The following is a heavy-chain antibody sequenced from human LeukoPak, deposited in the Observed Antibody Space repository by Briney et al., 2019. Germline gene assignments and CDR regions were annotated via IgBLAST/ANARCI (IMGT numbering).Heavy chain of an antibody. Sequence: GGSLRLSCSGSGFAFSGFAMGWVRQAPGKGLEWVSAISGSGGSTYYADSVKGRFTISRDNSKNTLYLQMNSLRAEDTAVYYCAKDAYGSGRGDYWGQGTLVTVSS. CDR2: ISGSGGST. J-gene: IGHJ4*02. CDR1: GFAFSGFA. D-gene: IGHD3-10*01. CDR3: AKDAYGSGRGDY. V-gene: IGHV3-23*01.